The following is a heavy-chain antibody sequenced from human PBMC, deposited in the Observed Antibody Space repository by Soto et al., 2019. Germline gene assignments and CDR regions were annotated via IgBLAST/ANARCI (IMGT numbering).Heavy chain of an antibody. CDR3: AVAVTGSRSPLAH. V-gene: IGHV1-69*06. CDR1: GGTFSSNA. D-gene: IGHD3-9*01. Sequence: SLKVSCKASGGTFSSNAISWVPQAPGQGLEWMGGIIPIYASPNYAQTFQGRVTVTADKATSTAYLELSRLKFADSAIYYCAVAVTGSRSPLAHWGQGXLVTLYS. J-gene: IGHJ4*02. CDR2: IIPIYASP.